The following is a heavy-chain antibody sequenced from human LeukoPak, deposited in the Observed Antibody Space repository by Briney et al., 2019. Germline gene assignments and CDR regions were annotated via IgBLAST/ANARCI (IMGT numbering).Heavy chain of an antibody. J-gene: IGHJ5*02. CDR2: IYVDGRTT. CDR3: IRDFRSADL. CDR1: GFIFSSYN. V-gene: IGHV3-74*01. Sequence: GGSLRLSCAASGFIFSSYNMNWVRQPPGKGLVWVSRIYVDGRTTNYADSVKGRFTISRDNAKNTVYLEMNSLSVEDTATYYCIRDFRSADLWGQGTLVTVTS.